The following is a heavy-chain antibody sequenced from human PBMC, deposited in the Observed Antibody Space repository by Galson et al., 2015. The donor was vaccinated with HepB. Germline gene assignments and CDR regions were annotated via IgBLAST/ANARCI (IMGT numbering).Heavy chain of an antibody. CDR3: AKDPYLYSALAGTMAGLDY. D-gene: IGHD6-19*01. J-gene: IGHJ4*02. Sequence: SLRLSCAASGFTFSNYGMHWVRQAPGKGLEWVAVISYDGSNKYYADSVKGRFTISRDNSKNTLYLQMNSLRAEDTALYYCAKDPYLYSALAGTMAGLDYWGQGTRVSVSS. CDR2: ISYDGSNK. V-gene: IGHV3-30*18. CDR1: GFTFSNYG.